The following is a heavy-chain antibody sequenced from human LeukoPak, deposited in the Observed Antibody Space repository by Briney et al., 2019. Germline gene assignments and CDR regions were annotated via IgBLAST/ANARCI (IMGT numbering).Heavy chain of an antibody. CDR1: GYTFTSYY. CDR2: INPSGGST. CDR3: ARDREQWLADY. D-gene: IGHD6-19*01. Sequence: ASVKVSCKASGYTFTSYYMHLVRQAPGQGLEWMGIINPSGGSTSYAQKFQGRVTMTRDTSTSTVYMELSSLRSEDTAVYYCARDREQWLADYWGQGTLVTVSS. V-gene: IGHV1-46*01. J-gene: IGHJ4*02.